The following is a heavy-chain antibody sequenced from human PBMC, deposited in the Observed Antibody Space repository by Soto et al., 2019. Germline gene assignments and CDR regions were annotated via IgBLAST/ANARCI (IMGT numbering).Heavy chain of an antibody. CDR2: ISGSGGST. J-gene: IGHJ6*03. V-gene: IGHV3-23*01. CDR1: GFTFSSYA. CDR3: AKEVWYSSGGSCSVYYYYYMAV. Sequence: EVQLLESGGGLVQPGGSLRLSCAASGFTFSSYAMSWVRQAPGKGLEWVSAISGSGGSTYYADSVKGRFTISRDNSKNTLYTQMNSLSAEDTAVYYCAKEVWYSSGGSCSVYYYYYMAVWGKGTTVTVSS. D-gene: IGHD2-15*01.